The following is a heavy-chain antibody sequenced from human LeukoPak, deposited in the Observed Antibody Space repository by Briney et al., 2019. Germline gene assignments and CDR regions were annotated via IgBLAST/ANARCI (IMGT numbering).Heavy chain of an antibody. V-gene: IGHV4-34*01. D-gene: IGHD3-3*01. CDR3: ARGFPLYYDFWSGYRGTTKYYYGMDV. Sequence: PSETLSLTCAVYGGSSSGYYWSWVRQPPGKGLEWIGEINHSGSTTYNRPLKSRVTISVDTSKNQFSLKLSSVTAADTAVYYCARGFPLYYDFWSGYRGTTKYYYGMDVWGQGTTVTVSS. CDR2: INHSGST. CDR1: GGSSSGYY. J-gene: IGHJ6*02.